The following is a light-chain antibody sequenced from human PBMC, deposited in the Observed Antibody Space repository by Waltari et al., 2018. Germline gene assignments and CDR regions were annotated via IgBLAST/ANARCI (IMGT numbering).Light chain of an antibody. V-gene: IGKV1-5*03. CDR2: QAS. CDR3: QQYNTYPYT. J-gene: IGKJ2*01. CDR1: QSISTS. Sequence: DIQMTQSPSTLSASVGNRVTITCRASQSISTSLAWYQQKPGKAPKLLIYQASSLESVVPSRFSGSGSGTEFTLTISSLQPDDFATYYCQQYNTYPYTFGQGTKLEIK.